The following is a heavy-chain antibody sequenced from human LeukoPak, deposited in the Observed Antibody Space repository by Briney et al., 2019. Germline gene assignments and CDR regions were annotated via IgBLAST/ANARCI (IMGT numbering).Heavy chain of an antibody. J-gene: IGHJ4*02. Sequence: SVKVSCKASGGTFSSYAISWVRQAPGQGLEWMGGIIPIFGTANYAQKFQGRVTITADESTSTAYMELSSLRSEDTAVYYCARDLGYYGSSGYYYFGYWGQGTLVTVSS. CDR2: IIPIFGTA. D-gene: IGHD3-22*01. CDR1: GGTFSSYA. V-gene: IGHV1-69*13. CDR3: ARDLGYYGSSGYYYFGY.